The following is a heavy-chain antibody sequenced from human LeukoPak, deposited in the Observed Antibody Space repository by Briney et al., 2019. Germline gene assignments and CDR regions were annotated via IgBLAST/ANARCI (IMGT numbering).Heavy chain of an antibody. CDR3: ARGVLNYYYYYMDV. Sequence: PGGSLRLSCAASGFTFSSYDMHWFRQATGKGLEWVSAIGTAGDTYYPGSVKGRFTISRENAKNSLYLQMNSLRAGDTAVYYCARGVLNYYYYYMDVWGKGTTVTVSS. CDR2: IGTAGDT. V-gene: IGHV3-13*01. CDR1: GFTFSSYD. J-gene: IGHJ6*03. D-gene: IGHD2-8*01.